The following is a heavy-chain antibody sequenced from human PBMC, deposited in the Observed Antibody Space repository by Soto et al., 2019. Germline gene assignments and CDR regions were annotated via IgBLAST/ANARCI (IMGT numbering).Heavy chain of an antibody. CDR1: GFTVSSNY. D-gene: IGHD1-1*01. J-gene: IGHJ5*01. V-gene: IGHV3-53*01. CDR3: AKEVSLASTVDLGS. CDR2: IYSCGST. Sequence: QPGGSLRLSCAASGFTVSSNYMSWGRQARGKGLEWVSVIYSCGSTYYADSVKGRFTISRDNSMGTLYLQMKSLRVEDTAIYHCAKEVSLASTVDLGSWGPGTLVTVFS.